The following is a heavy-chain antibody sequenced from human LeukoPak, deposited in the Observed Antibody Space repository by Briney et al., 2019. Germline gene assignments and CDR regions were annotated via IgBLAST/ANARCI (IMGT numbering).Heavy chain of an antibody. CDR3: AKGGTMVRD. V-gene: IGHV3-23*01. CDR2: ICGRGGNT. Sequence: GGSLRLSCAASGFTLTSYAMSWVRQAPGKGLQWVSLICGRGGNTYYADSVKGRFTISRDNSKNTLSLQMNSLRAEDTAVYYCAKGGTMVRDWGQGTLVTVSS. CDR1: GFTLTSYA. J-gene: IGHJ4*02. D-gene: IGHD3-10*01.